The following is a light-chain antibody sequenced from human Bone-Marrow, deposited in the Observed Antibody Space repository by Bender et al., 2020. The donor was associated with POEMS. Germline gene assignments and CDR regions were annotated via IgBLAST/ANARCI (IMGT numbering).Light chain of an antibody. Sequence: QSALTQPPSASGSPGQSVTISCTGTSSDIGAYTYVSWYQQHPGKAPKVIIYEATKRTSGVPARFSGSQSGSTASLTVSGLQPEDEADYYCSSYAGNNIYLFGTGTKVTVL. J-gene: IGLJ1*01. CDR2: EAT. V-gene: IGLV2-8*01. CDR1: SSDIGAYTY. CDR3: SSYAGNNIYL.